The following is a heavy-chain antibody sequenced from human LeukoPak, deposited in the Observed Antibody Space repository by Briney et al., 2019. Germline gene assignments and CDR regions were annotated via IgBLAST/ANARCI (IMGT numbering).Heavy chain of an antibody. Sequence: SETLSLTCAVYGGSFSGYYWSWICQPPGKGLEWIGEINHSGSTNYNPSLKSRVTISVDTSKNQFSLKLSSVTAADTAVYYCARGQGYCSGGSCYSSYYYYYYMDVWGKGTTVTISS. CDR3: ARGQGYCSGGSCYSSYYYYYYMDV. V-gene: IGHV4-34*01. CDR2: INHSGST. D-gene: IGHD2-15*01. J-gene: IGHJ6*03. CDR1: GGSFSGYY.